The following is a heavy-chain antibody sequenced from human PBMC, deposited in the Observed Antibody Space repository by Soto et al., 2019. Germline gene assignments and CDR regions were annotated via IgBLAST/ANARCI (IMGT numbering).Heavy chain of an antibody. CDR1: GGTFSSYA. J-gene: IGHJ4*02. V-gene: IGHV1-69*06. CDR3: ASKPPSSHGGNWLFDY. CDR2: IIPIFGTA. D-gene: IGHD2-15*01. Sequence: QVQLVQSGAEVKKPGSSVKVSCKASGGTFSSYAISWVRQAPGQGLEWMGGIIPIFGTANYAQKFQGRVTITADKSTSTAHMELSSLRSEDTAVYYCASKPPSSHGGNWLFDYWGQGTLVTVSS.